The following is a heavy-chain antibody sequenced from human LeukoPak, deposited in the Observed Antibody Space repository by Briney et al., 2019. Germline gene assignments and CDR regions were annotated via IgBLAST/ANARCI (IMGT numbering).Heavy chain of an antibody. CDR2: ISTSSSYI. CDR3: ARGGAARPDF. D-gene: IGHD6-6*01. CDR1: GFTFSRYN. J-gene: IGHJ4*02. V-gene: IGHV3-21*01. Sequence: GGSLRLSCAASGFTFSRYNMNWVRQAPGKGLEWVSSISTSSSYIYYADSVKGRFTISRDNAKNSLSLQMNSLRVEDTAVYYCARGGAARPDFWGQGTLVTVSS.